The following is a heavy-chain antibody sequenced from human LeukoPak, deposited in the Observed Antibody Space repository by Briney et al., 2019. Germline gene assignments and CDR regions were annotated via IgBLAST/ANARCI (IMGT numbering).Heavy chain of an antibody. Sequence: QPGRSLRLSCAASGFTFSGYGMHWVRKAPGKGLEWVAVISYDGSKKYYADSVKGRFTISRDNSKNTLYLQMNSLRAEDTAVYYCAKERVLINNWNDGDYWGQGTLVTVSA. CDR2: ISYDGSKK. CDR3: AKERVLINNWNDGDY. D-gene: IGHD1-20*01. V-gene: IGHV3-30*18. J-gene: IGHJ4*02. CDR1: GFTFSGYG.